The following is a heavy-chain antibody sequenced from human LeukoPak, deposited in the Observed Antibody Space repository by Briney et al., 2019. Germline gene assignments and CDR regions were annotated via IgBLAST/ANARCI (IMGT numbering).Heavy chain of an antibody. D-gene: IGHD6-6*01. CDR1: GFTFSSYS. V-gene: IGHV3-66*01. J-gene: IGHJ4*02. Sequence: GGSLRLSCAASGFTFSSYSMSWVRQAPGKGLEWVSVIYSGGSTYYADSVKGRFTISRDNAKNSLYLQMNSLRAEDTAVYYCARDSLGSSSVDYWGQGTLVTVSS. CDR2: IYSGGST. CDR3: ARDSLGSSSVDY.